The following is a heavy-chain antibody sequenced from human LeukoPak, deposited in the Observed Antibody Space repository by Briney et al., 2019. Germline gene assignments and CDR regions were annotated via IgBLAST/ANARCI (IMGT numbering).Heavy chain of an antibody. CDR1: GGSISSYY. CDR2: IYYSGST. V-gene: IGHV4-59*01. CDR3: ARDSLRTYYYDSSGYHYGMDV. J-gene: IGHJ6*02. D-gene: IGHD3-22*01. Sequence: SETLSLTCTVSGGSISSYYWSWIRQPPGKGLEWIGYIYYSGSTNYNPSLKSRVTISVDTSKNQFSLKLSSVTAADTAVYYCARDSLRTYYYDSSGYHYGMDVWGQGTTVTVSS.